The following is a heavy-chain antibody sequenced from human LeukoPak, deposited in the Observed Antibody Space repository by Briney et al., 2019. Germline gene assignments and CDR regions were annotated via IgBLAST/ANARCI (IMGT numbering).Heavy chain of an antibody. J-gene: IGHJ4*02. CDR2: INPDSGDT. Sequence: GASVKVSCKASGYTFTDYYMYWVRQAPGQGLEWMGWINPDSGDTNYAQKFQGRVTITRDTSISTAYMELSRLTSDDTAVYYCTRERINSGSYSEALDYWGQGTLVPVSS. D-gene: IGHD1-26*01. V-gene: IGHV1-2*02. CDR1: GYTFTDYY. CDR3: TRERINSGSYSEALDY.